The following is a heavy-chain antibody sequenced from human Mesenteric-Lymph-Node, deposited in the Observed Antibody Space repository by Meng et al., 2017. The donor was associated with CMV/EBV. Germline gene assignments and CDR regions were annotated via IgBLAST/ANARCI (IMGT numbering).Heavy chain of an antibody. D-gene: IGHD6-19*01. CDR2: IIPIFGTA. V-gene: IGHV1-69*05. CDR3: AQNIVAGLFDY. Sequence: SVKVSCKASGYTLSTYDINWVRQAPGQGLEWMGGIIPIFGTANYAQKFQGRVTITTDESTSTAYMELSSLRSEDTAVYYCAQNIVAGLFDYWGQGTLVTVSS. CDR1: GYTLSTYD. J-gene: IGHJ4*02.